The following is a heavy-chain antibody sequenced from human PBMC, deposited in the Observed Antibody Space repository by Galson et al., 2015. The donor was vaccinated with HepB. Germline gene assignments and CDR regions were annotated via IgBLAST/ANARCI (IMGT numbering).Heavy chain of an antibody. CDR3: ARTVAHDL. J-gene: IGHJ5*02. D-gene: IGHD2-15*01. CDR1: GFTFDNYD. Sequence: SLRLSCAASGFTFDNYDMSWVRQAPGSRPEWVSVISASGAHTYYADFVRGRFSISRDSSKSTVYLQMNYLRAGDTGVYYCARTVAHDLWGQGTLVTVSS. V-gene: IGHV3-23*01. CDR2: ISASGAHT.